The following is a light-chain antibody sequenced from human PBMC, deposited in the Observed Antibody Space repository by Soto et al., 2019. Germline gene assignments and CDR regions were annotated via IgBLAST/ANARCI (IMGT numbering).Light chain of an antibody. CDR2: GAS. Sequence: EIVLTQSPGTLSLSPGERATLSCRASQSVSSSYLAWYQQQPGQAPSLLIYGASSRGTGSPDRFSGSGSGTDFSLIISRREPEDFSVYYCQQYCSSPPYTFGQGTKVEIK. J-gene: IGKJ2*01. CDR3: QQYCSSPPYT. V-gene: IGKV3-20*01. CDR1: QSVSSSY.